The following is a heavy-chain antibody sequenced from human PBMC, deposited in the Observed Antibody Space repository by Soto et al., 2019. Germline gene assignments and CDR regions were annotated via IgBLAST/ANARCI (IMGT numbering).Heavy chain of an antibody. D-gene: IGHD3-22*01. CDR1: GGTFSSYA. CDR2: IIPIFGTA. Sequence: SVKVSCKASGGTFSSYAISWVRQAPGQGLEWMGGIIPIFGTANYAQKFQGRVTITADKSTSTAYMELSSLRSEDTAVYYCARSADYYDSSGYTNFDYWGQGALVTVSS. V-gene: IGHV1-69*06. CDR3: ARSADYYDSSGYTNFDY. J-gene: IGHJ4*02.